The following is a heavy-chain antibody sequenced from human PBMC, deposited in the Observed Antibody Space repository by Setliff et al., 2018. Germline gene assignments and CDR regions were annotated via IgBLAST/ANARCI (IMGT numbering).Heavy chain of an antibody. CDR1: GGTFSTYA. J-gene: IGHJ6*03. CDR3: ARGDFYYYFYMDV. V-gene: IGHV1-69*05. CDR2: IISMFGTT. Sequence: SVKVSCKASGGTFSTYAISWVRQAPGQGLEWMGGIISMFGTTNCAQKFQGRVTITTDKSTSTAYMELSSLRSEDTAIYYCARGDFYYYFYMDVWGKGTTVTVSS.